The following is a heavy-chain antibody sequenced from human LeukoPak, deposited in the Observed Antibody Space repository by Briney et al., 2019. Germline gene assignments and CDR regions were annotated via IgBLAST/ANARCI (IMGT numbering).Heavy chain of an antibody. CDR3: ARDHSSSEFLDY. CDR1: GFTFSSYA. Sequence: PGGSLRLSCAASGFTFSSYAMHWVRQAPGKGLEWVAVISFDGSNKYYADSVKGRFTISRDNSKNTLYLQMNSLRVEDTAVYYCARDHSSSEFLDYWGQGTLVTVSS. CDR2: ISFDGSNK. V-gene: IGHV3-30-3*01. J-gene: IGHJ4*02. D-gene: IGHD6-13*01.